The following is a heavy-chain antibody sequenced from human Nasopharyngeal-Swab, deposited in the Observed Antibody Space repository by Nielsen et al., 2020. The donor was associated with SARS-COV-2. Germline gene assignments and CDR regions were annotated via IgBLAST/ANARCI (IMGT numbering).Heavy chain of an antibody. J-gene: IGHJ6*02. CDR3: ESDPLYSSGWFGMVL. V-gene: IGHV7-4-1*02. CDR2: ITDSTGNP. Sequence: ASEKVSCKASGYTFTSYAMNWVRQATGHGLEWMGWITDSTGNPTYAQGFTGRFVFSLDTSVSTAYLQLSRLTAEDTSVYYCESDPLYSSGWFGMVLWVQGSTVTVSS. CDR1: GYTFTSYA. D-gene: IGHD6-19*01.